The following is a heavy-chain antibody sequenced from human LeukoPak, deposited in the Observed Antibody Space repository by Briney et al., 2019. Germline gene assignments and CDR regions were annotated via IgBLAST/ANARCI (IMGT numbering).Heavy chain of an antibody. CDR3: AKKDGSGSYYNVALDY. D-gene: IGHD3-10*01. V-gene: IGHV3-7*01. CDR2: IKQDGSRK. CDR1: GFTLSTYW. J-gene: IGHJ4*02. Sequence: GGSLRLSCAASGFTLSTYWMSWVRQAPGKGVEWVANIKQDGSRKYYVDSVKGRFTISRDNAKNSLYLQMNSLRAEDTAVYYCAKKDGSGSYYNVALDYWGQGTLVTVSS.